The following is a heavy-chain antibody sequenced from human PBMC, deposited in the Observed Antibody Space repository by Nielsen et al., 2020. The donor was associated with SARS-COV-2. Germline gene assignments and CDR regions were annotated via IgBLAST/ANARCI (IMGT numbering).Heavy chain of an antibody. J-gene: IGHJ6*03. D-gene: IGHD5-12*01. Sequence: GGSLRLSCAASGFTFNTYRMNWVRQAPGKGLEWVSAISGSGGSTYYADSVKGRFTISRDNSKNTLYLQMNSLRAEDTAVYYCAKGYSGYDFAYYYYYYMDVWGKGTTVTVSS. CDR1: GFTFNTYR. V-gene: IGHV3-23*01. CDR2: ISGSGGST. CDR3: AKGYSGYDFAYYYYYYMDV.